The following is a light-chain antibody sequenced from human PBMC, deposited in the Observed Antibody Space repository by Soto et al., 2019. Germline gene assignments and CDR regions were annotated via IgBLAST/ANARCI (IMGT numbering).Light chain of an antibody. CDR3: TPYTSSSTHVV. V-gene: IGLV2-14*01. Sequence: QSALTQPASVSGSPGQSITISCTGTGSDVGGYNYVSWYQQHPGKAPKLMIYEVSNRPSGVSNRFSGSKSGNTASLTISGLQAEDEADYYCTPYTSSSTHVVFGGGTKLTVL. CDR1: GSDVGGYNY. CDR2: EVS. J-gene: IGLJ2*01.